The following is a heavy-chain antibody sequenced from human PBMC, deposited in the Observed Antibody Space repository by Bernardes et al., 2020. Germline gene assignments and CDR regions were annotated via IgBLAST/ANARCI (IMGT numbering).Heavy chain of an antibody. CDR3: STEKVELRSDYYGMDV. J-gene: IGHJ6*02. Sequence: SETLPLTCTVSGGSISSSSYYWGWIRQPPGKGLEWIGTIYYSGSTYYNPSLKSRVTISVDTSKNQFSLKLSSVTAADTAVYYCSTEKVELRSDYYGMDVWGQGTTVTVSS. V-gene: IGHV4-39*01. D-gene: IGHD1-7*01. CDR1: GGSISSSSYY. CDR2: IYYSGST.